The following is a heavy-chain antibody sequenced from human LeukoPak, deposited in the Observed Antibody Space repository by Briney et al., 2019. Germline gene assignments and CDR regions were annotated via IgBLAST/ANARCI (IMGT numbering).Heavy chain of an antibody. Sequence: GGSLRLSCAASGFTVSGDYMSWVRQAPGKGLEWVSVIYSGGSTYYADSVKGRFTISRDNSKNTLYLQMNSLRAEDTAVYYCAKDVYDFWSGYYNSYDYWGQGTLVTVSS. CDR1: GFTVSGDY. CDR3: AKDVYDFWSGYYNSYDY. CDR2: IYSGGST. V-gene: IGHV3-53*05. J-gene: IGHJ4*02. D-gene: IGHD3-3*01.